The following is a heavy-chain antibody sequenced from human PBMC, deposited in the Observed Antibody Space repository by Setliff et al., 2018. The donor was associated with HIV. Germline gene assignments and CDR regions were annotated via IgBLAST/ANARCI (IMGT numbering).Heavy chain of an antibody. Sequence: GASVKVSCKASGGTFSSYAISWVRQAPGQGLEWMGGIIPILGIANYAQKFQGRVTITADKSTSTAYMELSSLRSEDTAVYYCARVFRYYGMDVWGQGTTVTVSS. CDR1: GGTFSSYA. CDR2: IIPILGIA. CDR3: ARVFRYYGMDV. J-gene: IGHJ6*02. V-gene: IGHV1-69*10.